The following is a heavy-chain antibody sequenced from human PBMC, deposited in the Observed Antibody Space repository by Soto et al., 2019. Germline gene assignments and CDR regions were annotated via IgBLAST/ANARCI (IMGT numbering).Heavy chain of an antibody. CDR3: ARDWGDWYFDL. V-gene: IGHV3-33*01. CDR2: IWYDGSNK. Sequence: ESGGGVVQPGRSLRLSCAASGFTFSSYGMHWVRQAPGKGLEWVAVIWYDGSNKYYADSVKGRFTISRDNSKNTLYLQMNSLRAEDTAVYYCARDWGDWYFDLWGRGTLVTVSS. CDR1: GFTFSSYG. J-gene: IGHJ2*01. D-gene: IGHD3-16*01.